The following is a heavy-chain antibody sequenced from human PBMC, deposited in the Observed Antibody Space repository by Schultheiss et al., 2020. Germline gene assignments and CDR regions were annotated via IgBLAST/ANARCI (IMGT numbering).Heavy chain of an antibody. CDR2: IYYSGST. D-gene: IGHD1-26*01. CDR3: ARGISYYTFDY. CDR1: GGSFSGYY. V-gene: IGHV4-59*12. Sequence: SETLSLTCAVYGGSFSGYYWSWIRQPPGKGLEWIGYIYYSGSTNYNPSLKSRVTISVDTSKNQFSLKLSSVTAADTAVYYCARGISYYTFDYWGQGTLVNVSS. J-gene: IGHJ4*02.